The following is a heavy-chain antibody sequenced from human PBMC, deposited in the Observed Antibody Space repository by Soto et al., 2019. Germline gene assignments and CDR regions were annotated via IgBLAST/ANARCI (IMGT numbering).Heavy chain of an antibody. CDR1: GFSFSDYY. V-gene: IGHV3-72*01. D-gene: IGHD3-22*01. CDR3: SREGSSSGPDYEY. J-gene: IGHJ4*02. CDR2: TRNKASSYTT. Sequence: GGSLRLSCAASGFSFSDYYINWVRQAPGKGLEWVGRTRNKASSYTTDYAAFVKGRFTISRDDSKNLIYLQMNSLKTEDTAVYYCSREGSSSGPDYEYWGQGTXVTVSS.